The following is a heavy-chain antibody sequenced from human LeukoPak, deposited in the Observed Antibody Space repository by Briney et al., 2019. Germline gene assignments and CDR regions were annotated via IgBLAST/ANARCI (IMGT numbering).Heavy chain of an antibody. Sequence: GASVKVSCKASGYTFTSYGISWGRQAPGQGLEWMGWISAYNGNTNYAQKLQGRVTMTTDTSTSTAYMELRSLRSEDTAVYYCARSGGWPLDLDWFDPWGQGTLVTVSS. J-gene: IGHJ5*02. V-gene: IGHV1-18*01. CDR3: ARSGGWPLDLDWFDP. D-gene: IGHD6-19*01. CDR1: GYTFTSYG. CDR2: ISAYNGNT.